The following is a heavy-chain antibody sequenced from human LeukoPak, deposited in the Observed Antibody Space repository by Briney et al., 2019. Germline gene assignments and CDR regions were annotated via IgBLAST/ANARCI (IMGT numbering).Heavy chain of an antibody. CDR3: AKDISTTGYYHYMDV. CDR1: GFTFDDYA. V-gene: IGHV3-43D*03. Sequence: GGSLRLSCAASGFTFDDYAMHWVRQAPGEGLEWVSLISWDGGSTYYADSVKGRFTISRDNSKNSLYLQMNSLRAEDTALYYCAKDISTTGYYHYMDVWGKGTTVTVSS. CDR2: ISWDGGST. J-gene: IGHJ6*03. D-gene: IGHD1-26*01.